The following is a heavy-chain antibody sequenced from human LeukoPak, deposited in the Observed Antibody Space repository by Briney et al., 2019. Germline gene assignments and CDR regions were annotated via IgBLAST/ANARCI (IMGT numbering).Heavy chain of an antibody. D-gene: IGHD3-16*01. CDR3: ASGGVTYYYYMDV. CDR2: ISGSGGNT. Sequence: GGTLRLSCAASGFTFSRYGMNWVRQAPGKGLEWVSTISGSGGNTYYADSVKGRFTISRDNSKNTLYLQMNNLRAEDTAVYYCASGGVTYYYYMDVWGKGTTVTISS. J-gene: IGHJ6*03. CDR1: GFTFSRYG. V-gene: IGHV3-23*01.